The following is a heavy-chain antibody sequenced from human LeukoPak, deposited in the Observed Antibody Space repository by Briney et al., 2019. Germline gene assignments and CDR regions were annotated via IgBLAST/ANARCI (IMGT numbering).Heavy chain of an antibody. D-gene: IGHD6-13*01. J-gene: IGHJ4*02. V-gene: IGHV1-2*06. CDR2: INPNSGGT. Sequence: ASVKVSCKASGYTFTGYYMHWVRQAPGQGLEWMGRINPNSGGTNYAQKFQGRVTMTRDTSISTAYMEPSRLRSDDTAVYYCATARYSSGWYGAGVDYWGQGTLVTVSS. CDR3: ATARYSSGWYGAGVDY. CDR1: GYTFTGYY.